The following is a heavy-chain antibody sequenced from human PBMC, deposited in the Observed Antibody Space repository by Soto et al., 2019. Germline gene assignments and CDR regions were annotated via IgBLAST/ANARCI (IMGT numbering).Heavy chain of an antibody. CDR3: ARHNGGRFDP. D-gene: IGHD2-15*01. CDR1: GGSISSSSYY. J-gene: IGHJ5*02. CDR2: IYYSGST. Sequence: LSLTCTVSGGSISSSSYYWGWIRQPPGKGLEWIGSIYYSGSTYYNPSLKSRVTISVDTSKNQFSLKLSSVTAADTAVYYCARHNGGRFDPWGQGTLVTVSS. V-gene: IGHV4-39*01.